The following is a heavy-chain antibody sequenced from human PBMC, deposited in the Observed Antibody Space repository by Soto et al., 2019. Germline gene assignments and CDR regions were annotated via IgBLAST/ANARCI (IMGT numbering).Heavy chain of an antibody. J-gene: IGHJ4*02. V-gene: IGHV3-33*01. CDR2: IWYDGSNK. CDR3: AREGDCSSTSCYVDY. Sequence: GGSLRLSCAASGFTFSSYGMHWVRQAPGKGLEWVAVIWYDGSNKYYADSVKGRFTISRDNSKNTLYLQMNSLRAEDTAVYYCAREGDCSSTSCYVDYWGQGTLVTVSS. D-gene: IGHD2-2*01. CDR1: GFTFSSYG.